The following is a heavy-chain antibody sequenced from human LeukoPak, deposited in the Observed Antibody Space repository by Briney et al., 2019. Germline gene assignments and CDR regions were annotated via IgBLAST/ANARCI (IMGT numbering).Heavy chain of an antibody. Sequence: GGSLRLSCAASGFTFSSYNMNWVRQAPGKGLEWISYISNSRTTIYYADSVKGRFTISRDNAKSSLYLQMNSLRAEDTAVYYCAKYVVVTGADTFDIWGQGTMVTVAS. CDR1: GFTFSSYN. D-gene: IGHD2-21*02. V-gene: IGHV3-48*01. CDR3: AKYVVVTGADTFDI. CDR2: ISNSRTTI. J-gene: IGHJ3*02.